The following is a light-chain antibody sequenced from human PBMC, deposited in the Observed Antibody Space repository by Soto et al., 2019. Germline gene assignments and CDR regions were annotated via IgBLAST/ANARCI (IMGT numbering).Light chain of an antibody. J-gene: IGKJ3*01. V-gene: IGKV3-15*01. CDR1: QSVNNN. CDR2: GAS. CDR3: QQYNNWSS. Sequence: EIVMTQSQATLSVSPGERATLSCRTSQSVNNNLAWYQKKSGQAPRLLIYGASTRATGIPARFSGSGSGTEFTLTISSLQSEDFAVYYCQQYNNWSSFGPGTKVDIK.